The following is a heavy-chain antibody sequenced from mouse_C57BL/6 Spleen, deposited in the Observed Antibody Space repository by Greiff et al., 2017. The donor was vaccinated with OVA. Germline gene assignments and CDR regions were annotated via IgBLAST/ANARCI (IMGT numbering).Heavy chain of an antibody. CDR3: ARLYTAMDY. Sequence: QVQLQQPGAELVKPGASVKMSCKASGYTFTSYWITWVKQRPGQGLEWIGDIYPGSGSTNYNEKFKSKATLTVDTSSSPAYMQLSSLASGDSAVYYCARLYTAMDYWGQGTSVTVSS. CDR2: IYPGSGST. V-gene: IGHV1-55*01. CDR1: GYTFTSYW. J-gene: IGHJ4*01.